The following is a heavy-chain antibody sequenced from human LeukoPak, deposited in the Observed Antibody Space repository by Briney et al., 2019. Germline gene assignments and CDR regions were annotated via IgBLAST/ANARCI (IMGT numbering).Heavy chain of an antibody. D-gene: IGHD3-22*01. Sequence: GGSLRLSCAASGFTFSNYFMHWVRQDPGKGLTWVARISGDGRATTYEGSVKGRFTITRDNAKNTLYLQMNSLRAEDTAVYYCAVNAYYYDSSGYYPFDYWGQGTLVTVSS. V-gene: IGHV3-74*01. CDR3: AVNAYYYDSSGYYPFDY. CDR1: GFTFSNYF. CDR2: ISGDGRAT. J-gene: IGHJ4*02.